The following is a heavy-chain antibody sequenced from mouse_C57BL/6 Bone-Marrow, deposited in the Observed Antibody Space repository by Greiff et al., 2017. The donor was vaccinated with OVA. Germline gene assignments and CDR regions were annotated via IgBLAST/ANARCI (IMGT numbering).Heavy chain of an antibody. Sequence: EVQLQESGGGLVQPGGSLKLSCAASGFTFSDYGMAWVRQAPRKGPEWVAFISNLAYSIYYADTVTGRFTISRENAKNTLYLEMSSLRSEDTAMYYCATLRGFGFAYWGQGTLVTVSA. J-gene: IGHJ3*01. CDR2: ISNLAYSI. CDR1: GFTFSDYG. CDR3: ATLRGFGFAY. V-gene: IGHV5-15*01.